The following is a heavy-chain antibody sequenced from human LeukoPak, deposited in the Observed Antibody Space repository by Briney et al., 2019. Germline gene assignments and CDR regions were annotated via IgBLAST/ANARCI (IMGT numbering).Heavy chain of an antibody. CDR1: GFTFSSYW. Sequence: GGSLRLSCAASGFTFSSYWMHWVRQAPGKGLVWVSRINSDGSSTNYADSVKGRFTISRDNSKNTLYLQMDSLRAEDTALYYCARAAAETGAFRDNWFDPWGQGTLVTVSS. CDR2: INSDGSST. J-gene: IGHJ5*02. V-gene: IGHV3-74*01. D-gene: IGHD2-8*02. CDR3: ARAAAETGAFRDNWFDP.